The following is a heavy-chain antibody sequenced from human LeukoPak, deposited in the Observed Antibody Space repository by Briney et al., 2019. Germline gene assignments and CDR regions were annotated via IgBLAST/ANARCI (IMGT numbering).Heavy chain of an antibody. CDR2: INPSGGST. J-gene: IGHJ4*02. CDR1: GYTFTSYY. D-gene: IGHD3-22*01. CDR3: ARDSHYYDSSGYYVEYFDY. V-gene: IGHV1-46*01. Sequence: ASVKVSCKASGYTFTSYYMHWVRQAPGQGLEWMGIINPSGGSTSYAQKFQGRGTMTRDTSISTAYMELSRPRSDDTAVYYCARDSHYYDSSGYYVEYFDYWGQGTLVTVSS.